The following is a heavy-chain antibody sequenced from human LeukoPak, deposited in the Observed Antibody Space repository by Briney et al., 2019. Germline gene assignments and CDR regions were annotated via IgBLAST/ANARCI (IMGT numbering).Heavy chain of an antibody. CDR3: AKAKIAAAGLFDY. CDR2: ISGSGGST. D-gene: IGHD6-13*01. V-gene: IGHV3-23*01. Sequence: PGGSLRLSCAASGFTFSSYAMRWVRQAPGKGLEWVSAISGSGGSTYYADSVKGPFTISRDNSKNTLYLQMNSLRAEDTAVYYCAKAKIAAAGLFDYWGQGTLVTVSS. J-gene: IGHJ4*02. CDR1: GFTFSSYA.